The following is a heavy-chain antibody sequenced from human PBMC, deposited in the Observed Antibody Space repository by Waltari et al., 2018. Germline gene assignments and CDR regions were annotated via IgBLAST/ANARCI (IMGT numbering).Heavy chain of an antibody. J-gene: IGHJ6*03. Sequence: QVQLQQWGAGLLKPSETLSLTCAVYGGSFSGYYWSWIRQPPGKGLEWIGEINHSGSTNYNPSLKSRVTISVDTSKNQFSLKLSSVTAADTAVYYCAKIAAAGNYYYYYMDVWGKGTTVTVSS. D-gene: IGHD6-13*01. CDR1: GGSFSGYY. CDR2: INHSGST. V-gene: IGHV4-34*01. CDR3: AKIAAAGNYYYYYMDV.